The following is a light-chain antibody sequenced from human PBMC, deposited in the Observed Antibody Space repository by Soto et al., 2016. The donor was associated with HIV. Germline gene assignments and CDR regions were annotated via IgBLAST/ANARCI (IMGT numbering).Light chain of an antibody. CDR2: YDS. CDR3: QVWDRRSDHVV. J-gene: IGLJ3*02. V-gene: IGLV3-21*04. CDR1: NVGTQS. Sequence: SYVLTQPPSVSVAPGETARITCGGDNVGTQSVHWHQQRPGQAPVLVVLYDSDRPSGIPDRFSGSKSGNTATLTINRVDAGDEADYYCQVWDRRSDHVVFGGGTKLSVL.